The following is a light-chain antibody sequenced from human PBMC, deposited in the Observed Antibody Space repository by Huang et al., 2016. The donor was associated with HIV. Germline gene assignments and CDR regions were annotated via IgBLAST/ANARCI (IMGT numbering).Light chain of an antibody. J-gene: IGKJ1*01. V-gene: IGKV1-8*01. Sequence: AIRMTQSPSSLSAYTGDRVNITCRASQDINNFLAWYQQKPGKAPNLLIYAASILETGVPSRFSGSGSGTEFNLSISCLQSEDFATYYCQQYYSYRTFGQGTQVEIK. CDR1: QDINNF. CDR2: AAS. CDR3: QQYYSYRT.